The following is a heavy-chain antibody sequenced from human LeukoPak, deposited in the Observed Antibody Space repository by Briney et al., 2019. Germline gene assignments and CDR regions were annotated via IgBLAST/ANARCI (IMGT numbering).Heavy chain of an antibody. J-gene: IGHJ4*02. V-gene: IGHV1-2*02. CDR2: LNPNSGGT. CDR1: GYTFIGYY. CDR3: ASDASPFDY. Sequence: ASVKVSCKASGYTFIGYYIHWVRQAPGQGLEWVGWLNPNSGGTNYAQKFQGRVTMTRDTSISTAYMELSSLISDDTAVYYCASDASPFDYWGQGTLVTVSS.